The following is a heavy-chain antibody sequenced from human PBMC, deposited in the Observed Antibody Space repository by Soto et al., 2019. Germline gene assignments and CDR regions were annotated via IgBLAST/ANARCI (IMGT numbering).Heavy chain of an antibody. CDR3: ARGWATTERYGSGSYYTRARYYYYYGMDV. D-gene: IGHD3-10*01. V-gene: IGHV1-69*13. J-gene: IGHJ6*02. Sequence: GASVKVSCKASGGTFSSYAISWVRQAPGQGLEWMGGIIPIFGTANYAQKFQGRVTITADESTSTAYMELSSLRSEDTAVYYCARGWATTERYGSGSYYTRARYYYYYGMDVWGQGTTVTVSS. CDR2: IIPIFGTA. CDR1: GGTFSSYA.